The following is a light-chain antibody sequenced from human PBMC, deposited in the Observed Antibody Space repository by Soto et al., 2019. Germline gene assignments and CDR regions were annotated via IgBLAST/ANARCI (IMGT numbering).Light chain of an antibody. V-gene: IGLV1-40*01. CDR1: SSNIGAGYD. CDR3: QSYDSSLSGSWV. Sequence: QSVLTQPPSVSGAPGQRVTISCTGSSSNIGAGYDVHWYQQLPGTAPKLLIYGNSNRPSGVPDRFSGSKSGTSASLAITGLQAEDDADYYCQSYDSSLSGSWVFGGGTKVTVL. CDR2: GNS. J-gene: IGLJ3*02.